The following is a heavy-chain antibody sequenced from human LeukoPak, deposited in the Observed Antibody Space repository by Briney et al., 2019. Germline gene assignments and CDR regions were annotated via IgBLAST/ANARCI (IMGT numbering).Heavy chain of an antibody. V-gene: IGHV1-69*13. CDR2: IIPIFGTA. D-gene: IGHD2-15*01. Sequence: SVKVSCKASGGTFSSYAISWVRQAPGQGLEWMGGIIPIFGTANYAQKFQGSVTITADESTSTAYMELSSLRSEDTAVYYCAKSHWVAARPRWFDPWGQGTLVTVSS. J-gene: IGHJ5*02. CDR1: GGTFSSYA. CDR3: AKSHWVAARPRWFDP.